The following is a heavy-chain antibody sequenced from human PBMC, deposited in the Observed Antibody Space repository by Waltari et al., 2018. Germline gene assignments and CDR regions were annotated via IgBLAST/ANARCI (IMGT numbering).Heavy chain of an antibody. CDR3: ARQDEGSSSFN. D-gene: IGHD6-6*01. J-gene: IGHJ4*02. Sequence: QVQLQESGPGLVKPSDTLSLTCAVSCYSISSGYYWGWIRQRPGKGLEWIMSIYPSGSTYCTPALTSRVPISVDTSKNQFSLTLSSVTAADAAVYYCARQDEGSSSFNWVQGTLVTVSS. CDR1: CYSISSGYY. V-gene: IGHV4-38-2*01. CDR2: IYPSGST.